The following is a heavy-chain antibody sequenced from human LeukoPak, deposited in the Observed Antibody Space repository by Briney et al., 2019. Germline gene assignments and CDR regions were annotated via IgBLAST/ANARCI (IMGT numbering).Heavy chain of an antibody. Sequence: PGGSLRLSCAASGFTFSSYEMNWVRQAPGKGLEWVSCISSSGSTIYYADSVKGRFTISRDNAKNSLYLQMNSLRAEDTAVYYCASHPRDFWSGYSVYFDYWGQGTLVTVSS. V-gene: IGHV3-48*03. CDR3: ASHPRDFWSGYSVYFDY. CDR2: ISSSGSTI. J-gene: IGHJ4*02. D-gene: IGHD3-3*01. CDR1: GFTFSSYE.